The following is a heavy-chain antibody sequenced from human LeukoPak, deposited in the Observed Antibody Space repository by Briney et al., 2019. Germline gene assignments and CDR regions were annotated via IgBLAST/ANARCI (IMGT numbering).Heavy chain of an antibody. Sequence: PSETLSLTCTVSGGSISSSSYYWGWIRQPPGKGLEWIGSIYYSGSTYYNPSLKSRVTISVDTSKNQFSLKLSSVTAADTAVYYCARDRVSYYYYYMDVWGKGTTVTVSS. CDR3: ARDRVSYYYYYMDV. CDR2: IYYSGST. J-gene: IGHJ6*03. CDR1: GGSISSSSYY. V-gene: IGHV4-39*02. D-gene: IGHD6-6*01.